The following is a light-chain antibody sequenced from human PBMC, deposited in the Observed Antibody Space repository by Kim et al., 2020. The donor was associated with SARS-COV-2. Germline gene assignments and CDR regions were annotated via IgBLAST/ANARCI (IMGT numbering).Light chain of an antibody. CDR3: QQRSNWPRGT. CDR2: DAS. CDR1: QSVSSH. Sequence: PPGEKATLSCRASQSVSSHLAWYQQKPGQPPRLLIYDASNRATGIPVRFSGSGSGTEFTLTISSLEPEDFAVYYCQQRSNWPRGTFGPGTKVDIK. V-gene: IGKV3-11*01. J-gene: IGKJ3*01.